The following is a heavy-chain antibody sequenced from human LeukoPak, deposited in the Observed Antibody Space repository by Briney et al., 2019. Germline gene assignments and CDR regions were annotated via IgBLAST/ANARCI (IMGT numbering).Heavy chain of an antibody. D-gene: IGHD3-10*01. Sequence: PGGSLRLSCAASGFTFSSYDMHWVRQAPGKGLEWVAVISYDGSNKYSADSVKGRFTISRDNSKNTLYLQMNSLRAEDTAVYYCARAPRGLLSRGDYWGQGTLVTVSS. V-gene: IGHV3-30*03. J-gene: IGHJ4*02. CDR2: ISYDGSNK. CDR3: ARAPRGLLSRGDY. CDR1: GFTFSSYD.